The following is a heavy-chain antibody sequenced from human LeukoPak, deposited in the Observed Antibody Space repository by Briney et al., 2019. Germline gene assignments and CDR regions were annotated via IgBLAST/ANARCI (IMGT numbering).Heavy chain of an antibody. Sequence: GGSLRLSCAASGFTFSSYSMNWVRQAPGKGLEWVSYISSSGSTIYYADSVKGRFTISRDNAKNSLYLQMNSLRAEDTAVYYCARYRSDFWSGYLDGMDVWGQGTTVTVSS. CDR3: ARYRSDFWSGYLDGMDV. V-gene: IGHV3-48*04. CDR1: GFTFSSYS. CDR2: ISSSGSTI. J-gene: IGHJ6*02. D-gene: IGHD3-3*01.